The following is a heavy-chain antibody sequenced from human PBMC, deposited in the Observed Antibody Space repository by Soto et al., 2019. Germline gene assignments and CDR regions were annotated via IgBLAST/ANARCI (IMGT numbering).Heavy chain of an antibody. CDR1: GGSFSVYY. J-gene: IGHJ4*02. V-gene: IGHV4-34*01. CDR2: INHSGST. Sequence: SDTLSLTCAVYGGSFSVYYWSWIRQPPGKGLEWIGEINHSGSTNYNPSLKSRVTISVDTSKNQFSLKLSSVTAADTAVYYCASAAAGLGHVDYRAQGTLVTVSS. D-gene: IGHD6-13*01. CDR3: ASAAAGLGHVDY.